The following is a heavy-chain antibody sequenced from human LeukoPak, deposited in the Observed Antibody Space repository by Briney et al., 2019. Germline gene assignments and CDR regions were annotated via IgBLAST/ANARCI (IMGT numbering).Heavy chain of an antibody. CDR3: ARASGWYIAFDI. Sequence: PSETLSLTCTVSGGSISSSSYYWGWIRQPPGKGLEWIGSIYYSGSTYYNPSLKSRVTISVDTSKNQFSLKLSSVTAADTAVYYCARASGWYIAFDIWGQGTMVTVSS. CDR1: GGSISSSSYY. V-gene: IGHV4-39*07. CDR2: IYYSGST. D-gene: IGHD6-19*01. J-gene: IGHJ3*02.